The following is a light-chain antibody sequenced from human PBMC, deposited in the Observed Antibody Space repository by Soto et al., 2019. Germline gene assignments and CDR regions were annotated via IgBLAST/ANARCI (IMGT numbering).Light chain of an antibody. CDR3: SSLTTNTTVI. CDR2: EAS. J-gene: IGLJ2*01. CDR1: SSDVGAYKF. Sequence: QSALTQPASVSGSPGQSITISCSGTSSDVGAYKFVSWFQQHPGKAPKLMIYEASYRPSGVSSRFSGSKSGNTASLTILGLRSEDDADYYCSSLTTNTTVIFGGGTKLTVL. V-gene: IGLV2-14*01.